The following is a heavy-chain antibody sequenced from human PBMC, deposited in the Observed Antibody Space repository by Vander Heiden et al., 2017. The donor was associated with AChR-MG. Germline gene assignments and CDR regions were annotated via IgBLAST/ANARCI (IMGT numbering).Heavy chain of an antibody. D-gene: IGHD1-7*01. CDR2: IYSGGRT. V-gene: IGHV3-53*02. J-gene: IGHJ6*02. CDR1: GFPVSSHY. Sequence: EVQLVETGGGLIQPGGSLRLSCAASGFPVSSHYRSWVRQAPGKGLEWVSVIYSGGRTYYADSVKGRFTISRDNSKNTLYLQMNSLRAEDTAVYYCARGFGDLELRSYYYGMDVWGQGTTVTVSS. CDR3: ARGFGDLELRSYYYGMDV.